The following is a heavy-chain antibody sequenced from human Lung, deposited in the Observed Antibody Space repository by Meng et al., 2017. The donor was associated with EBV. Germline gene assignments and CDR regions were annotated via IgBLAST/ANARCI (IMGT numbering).Heavy chain of an antibody. CDR2: ISTNTGNP. CDR3: GTLKYTSGFYGPAY. Sequence: HVQLVQSGSELKKPGASVKVSCTASGYTFTRYPMNWVRQASGQGLEWTGWISTNTGNPTYAQGFTGRFVFSVDTSVSTAYLQISSLKTEDTAVYYCGTLKYTSGFYGPAYWGQGALVTVSS. V-gene: IGHV7-4-1*02. D-gene: IGHD6-19*01. J-gene: IGHJ4*02. CDR1: GYTFTRYP.